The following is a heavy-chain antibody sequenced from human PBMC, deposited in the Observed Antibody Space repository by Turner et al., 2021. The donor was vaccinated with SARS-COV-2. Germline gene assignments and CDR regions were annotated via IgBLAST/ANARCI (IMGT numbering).Heavy chain of an antibody. D-gene: IGHD1-1*01. CDR1: GFTFSPYG. Sequence: QVQLVKSGGGVVQPGRSLTLSCAASGFTFSPYGMHWVRQAPGKGLEWVAVISYDGTNKYYLDSVRGRFTISRDNSKNTLYLQMNSLRADDTAVFYCAKQRDGYNSPFDYWGQGALVSVSS. CDR3: AKQRDGYNSPFDY. CDR2: ISYDGTNK. V-gene: IGHV3-30*18. J-gene: IGHJ4*02.